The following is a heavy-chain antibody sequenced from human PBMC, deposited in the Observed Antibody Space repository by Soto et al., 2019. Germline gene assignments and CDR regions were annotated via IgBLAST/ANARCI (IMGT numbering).Heavy chain of an antibody. D-gene: IGHD1-7*01. Sequence: GSLRLSCATSGLTFSNYAMSWVRQAPGGGLEWVSSMSGSSSTTYYADSVRGRFTISRDRSKNTLYLQMSSLRAEDTALYYCAKNQERELPRGIDFSGPGTLVTVSS. J-gene: IGHJ4*02. CDR1: GLTFSNYA. CDR2: MSGSSSTT. V-gene: IGHV3-23*01. CDR3: AKNQERELPRGIDF.